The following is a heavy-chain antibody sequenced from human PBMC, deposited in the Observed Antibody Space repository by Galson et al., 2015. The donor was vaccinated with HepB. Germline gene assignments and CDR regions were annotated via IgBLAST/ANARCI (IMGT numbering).Heavy chain of an antibody. CDR1: GYTFTSYG. V-gene: IGHV1-18*01. CDR2: ISAYNGNT. J-gene: IGHJ4*02. Sequence: PVKVSCKASGYTFTSYGISWVRQAPGQGLEWMGWISAYNGNTNYAQKLQGRVTMTTDTSTSTAYMELRSLRSDDTAVYYCARDRDYDYIWGSYRPSTHFDYWGQGTLVTVSS. D-gene: IGHD3-16*02. CDR3: ARDRDYDYIWGSYRPSTHFDY.